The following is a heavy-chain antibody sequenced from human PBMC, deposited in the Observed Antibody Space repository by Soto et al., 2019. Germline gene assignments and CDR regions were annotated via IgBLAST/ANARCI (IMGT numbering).Heavy chain of an antibody. Sequence: GGSLRLSCAASGFTFSSYGMHWVRQAPGKGLEWVAVISYDGSNKYYADSVKGRFTISRDNSKNTLYLQMNSLRAEDTAVYYCAKDSVTSCYGCYSNYGYYFDYWGQGTLVTVSS. CDR2: ISYDGSNK. V-gene: IGHV3-30*18. CDR3: AKDSVTSCYGCYSNYGYYFDY. D-gene: IGHD2-2*01. CDR1: GFTFSSYG. J-gene: IGHJ4*02.